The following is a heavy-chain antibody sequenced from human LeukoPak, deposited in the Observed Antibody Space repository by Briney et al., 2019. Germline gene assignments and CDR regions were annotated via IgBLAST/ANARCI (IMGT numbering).Heavy chain of an antibody. CDR2: ISGGGDNT. J-gene: IGHJ6*03. CDR3: TKFEGALLGNYYMDV. V-gene: IGHV3-23*01. Sequence: GGPLSLSCAVSGFPFSDFAMSWVRQAPGKGLEWVSTISGGGDNTYFADSVKGRFTISRDNSKNTLFLQMVSLRAEDTAVYYCTKFEGALLGNYYMDVWGKGTTVTVSS. CDR1: GFPFSDFA.